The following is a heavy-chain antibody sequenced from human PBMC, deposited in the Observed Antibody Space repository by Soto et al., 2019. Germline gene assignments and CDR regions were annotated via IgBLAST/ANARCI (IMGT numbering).Heavy chain of an antibody. CDR3: ARVGVGYSSSWSNGAAFDI. Sequence: EVQLVESGGGLVQPGGSLRLSCAASGFTFSSYWMSWVRQAPGKGLEWVANIKQDGSEKYYVDSVKGRFTISRDNAKNSMYLQMNSLRAEDTAVYYCARVGVGYSSSWSNGAAFDIWGQGTMVTVSS. CDR2: IKQDGSEK. V-gene: IGHV3-7*01. J-gene: IGHJ3*02. D-gene: IGHD6-13*01. CDR1: GFTFSSYW.